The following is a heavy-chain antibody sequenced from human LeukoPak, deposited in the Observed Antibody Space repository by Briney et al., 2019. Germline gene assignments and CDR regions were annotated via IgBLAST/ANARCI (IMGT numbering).Heavy chain of an antibody. V-gene: IGHV4-31*03. J-gene: IGHJ4*02. D-gene: IGHD2-15*01. CDR1: GGSISSDGYY. Sequence: SQTLSLTCNVSGGSISSDGYYWTWIRQLPGRGLEWIGHIYYSGGTSYNPSLKSRVTISVDTSKNQFSLKLSSVTAADTAVYYCARDECSGSGTFDYWGQGTLVTVSS. CDR3: ARDECSGSGTFDY. CDR2: IYYSGGT.